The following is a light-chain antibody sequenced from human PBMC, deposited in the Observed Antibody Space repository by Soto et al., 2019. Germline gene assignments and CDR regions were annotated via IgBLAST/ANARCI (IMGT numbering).Light chain of an antibody. CDR2: ETT. J-gene: IGKJ1*01. CDR3: HQSYSVPPT. V-gene: IGKV1-39*01. Sequence: DSMMTQSPSSLSASVGATATMSSRASQTIRRSVTWYEKKPGKPPKLLIYETTSLQVGVPSRFSGSGSWTNFTLTISNLQPEDFATYYCHQSYSVPPTFGQGTRVEI. CDR1: QTIRRS.